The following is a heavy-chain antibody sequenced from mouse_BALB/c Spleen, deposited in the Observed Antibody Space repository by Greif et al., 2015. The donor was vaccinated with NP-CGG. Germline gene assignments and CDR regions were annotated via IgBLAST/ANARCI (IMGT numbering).Heavy chain of an antibody. CDR2: IVPANGNT. CDR1: GFKIKENF. D-gene: IGHD2-2*01. Sequence: EVQRVESGAELVKPGASVKLSCTASGFKIKENFMHWVEERPEQGLEWIGRIVPANGNTRYDSNFQGKATITADTSSNTAHLQLSSLTSEDTAVYYCASYVYGYYFDYWGQGTTLTVSS. CDR3: ASYVYGYYFDY. V-gene: IGHV14-3*02. J-gene: IGHJ2*01.